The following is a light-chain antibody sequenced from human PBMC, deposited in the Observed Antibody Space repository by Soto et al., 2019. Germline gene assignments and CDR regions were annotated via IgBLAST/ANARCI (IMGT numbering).Light chain of an antibody. J-gene: IGKJ1*01. CDR3: QHYNSYSEA. Sequence: DIQMTQSPSSLSGSVGDRVTITCRASQTISSWLAWYQQKPGKAPKLLIYNASTLKSGVPSMFGGSGSGTEFTLTISSLQPDDFATDYCQHYNSYSEAFGQGAKV. CDR2: NAS. V-gene: IGKV1-5*03. CDR1: QTISSW.